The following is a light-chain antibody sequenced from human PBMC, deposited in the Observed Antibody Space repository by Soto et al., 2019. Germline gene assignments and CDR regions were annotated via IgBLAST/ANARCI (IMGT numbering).Light chain of an antibody. J-gene: IGKJ1*01. Sequence: DIQMTQSPSSLSASVGDRVTITCRASQSISSSLNWYQHKPGKAPTRLIYAASSLQSGVPSRFSGSESGTDFTLNISSLQPEEFATDYCQQSYSTLGTFGKGTKVEIK. CDR2: AAS. CDR3: QQSYSTLGT. CDR1: QSISSS. V-gene: IGKV1-39*01.